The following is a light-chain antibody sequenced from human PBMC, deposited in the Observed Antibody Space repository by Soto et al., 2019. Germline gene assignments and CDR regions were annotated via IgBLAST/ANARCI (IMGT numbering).Light chain of an antibody. CDR2: ASS. CDR1: QNIDTY. CDR3: QQSYSNILS. V-gene: IGKV1-39*01. Sequence: IQLTQSPSSLSASVGDRVTISCRASQNIDTYVNWYQLKPGKAPKLLIFASSTLQSGVPSRFSGSGSGADFSLTISSLQPEDFATYHCQQSYSNILSFGGGTRVEL. J-gene: IGKJ4*01.